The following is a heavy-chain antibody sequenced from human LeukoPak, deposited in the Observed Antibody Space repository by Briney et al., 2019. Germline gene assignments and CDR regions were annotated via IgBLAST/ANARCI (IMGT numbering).Heavy chain of an antibody. CDR2: IYTSGST. CDR3: ARERSTLYDFWSGYPSPDNWFDP. Sequence: PSETLSLTCTVSGGSISSGSYCWSWIRQPAGKGLEWIGRIYTSGSTNYNPSLKSRVTISVDTSKNQFSLKLSSVTAADTAVYYCARERSTLYDFWSGYPSPDNWFDPWGQGTLVTVSS. CDR1: GGSISSGSYC. V-gene: IGHV4-61*02. D-gene: IGHD3-3*01. J-gene: IGHJ5*02.